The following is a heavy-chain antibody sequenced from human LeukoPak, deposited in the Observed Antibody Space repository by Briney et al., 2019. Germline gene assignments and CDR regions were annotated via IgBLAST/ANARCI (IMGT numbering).Heavy chain of an antibody. J-gene: IGHJ4*02. CDR3: ARGDIALDY. Sequence: SQTLSLTCAISGDSVSSNSAVWNWIRQSPSRGLEWLGRTYYKSKWSSDFAISVKSRITINPDTSKNQFSLHLNSVTPEDTAVYYCARGDIALDYWGQGTLVTVFS. CDR1: GDSVSSNSAV. D-gene: IGHD5-12*01. V-gene: IGHV6-1*01. CDR2: TYYKSKWSS.